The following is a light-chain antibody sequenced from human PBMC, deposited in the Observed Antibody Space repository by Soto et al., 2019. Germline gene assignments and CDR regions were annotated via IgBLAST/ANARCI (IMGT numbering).Light chain of an antibody. CDR3: QQSYNNPPF. Sequence: DIQVTQSPSSLSASVGDRVTITCRASQSVSSYLNWYQHKPGKDPKLLIYAASSLQIGVPSRFSGSVSGTDFTFTISSLQSEDFPTYYCQQSYNNPPFFDGGTNVEIK. CDR1: QSVSSY. V-gene: IGKV1-39*01. CDR2: AAS. J-gene: IGKJ4*01.